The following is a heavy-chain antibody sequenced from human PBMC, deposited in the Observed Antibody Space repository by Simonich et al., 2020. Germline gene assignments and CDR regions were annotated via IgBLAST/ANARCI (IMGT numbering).Heavy chain of an antibody. D-gene: IGHD7-27*01. V-gene: IGHV3-30*07. CDR2: KAYDGSNK. Sequence: QVQLVGSGGGVVQPGRSLRLSCAASGFTFSSYAMHWVRQAPGNELEWVAGKAYDGSNKYDADSVKVRFTISRNNSKNTLYLQMNSLRAEDTAVYYCARDRNWGWFDPWGQGTLVTVSS. CDR1: GFTFSSYA. CDR3: ARDRNWGWFDP. J-gene: IGHJ5*02.